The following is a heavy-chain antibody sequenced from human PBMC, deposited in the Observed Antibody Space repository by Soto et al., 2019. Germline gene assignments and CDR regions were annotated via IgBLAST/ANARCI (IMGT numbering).Heavy chain of an antibody. Sequence: QVQLVQSGGEVKRPGASMKVSCKTSGYNFIKFGITWVRQAPGQGLEWLGWISPDSGDTNYAQKVXXXXXXXXXXXXXXXXXXXXXXXXXXTARYYCAREEIGYQNGAAVYNGMDVWGQGTTVTVTS. J-gene: IGHJ6*02. CDR2: ISPDSGDT. D-gene: IGHD3-10*01. CDR1: GYNFIKFG. CDR3: AREEIGYQNGAAVYNGMDV. V-gene: IGHV1-18*01.